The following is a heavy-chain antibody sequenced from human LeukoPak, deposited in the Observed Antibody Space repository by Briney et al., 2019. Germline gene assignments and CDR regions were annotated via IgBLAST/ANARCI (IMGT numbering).Heavy chain of an antibody. Sequence: SETLSLTCAVYGGSFSGYYWSWIRQPPGKGLEWIGEINHSGSTNHNPSLKSRVTISVDTSKNQFSLKLSSVTAADTAVYYCARGRDIVGATDFWGQGTLVTVSS. CDR2: INHSGST. J-gene: IGHJ4*02. D-gene: IGHD1-26*01. V-gene: IGHV4-34*01. CDR1: GGSFSGYY. CDR3: ARGRDIVGATDF.